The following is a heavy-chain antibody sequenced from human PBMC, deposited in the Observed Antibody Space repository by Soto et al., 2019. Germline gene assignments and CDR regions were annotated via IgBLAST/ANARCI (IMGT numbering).Heavy chain of an antibody. V-gene: IGHV3-21*01. J-gene: IGHJ4*02. D-gene: IGHD3-9*01. Sequence: PGGSLRLSCAASGFTFSSYSMNWVRQAPGKGLEWVSSISSSSSYIYYADSVKGRFTISRDNAKNSLYLQMNSLRAEDTAVYYCARDALRYDILTGYIDYWGQGTLVTVSS. CDR3: ARDALRYDILTGYIDY. CDR1: GFTFSSYS. CDR2: ISSSSSYI.